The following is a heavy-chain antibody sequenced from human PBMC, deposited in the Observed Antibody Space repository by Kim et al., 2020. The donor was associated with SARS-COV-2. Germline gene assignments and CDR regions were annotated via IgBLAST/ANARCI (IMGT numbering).Heavy chain of an antibody. D-gene: IGHD3-10*01. CDR3: ARDPWSRLRGVTYSYYGMDV. CDR2: ISYDGSNK. V-gene: IGHV3-30-3*01. Sequence: GGSLRLSCAASGFTFSSCAIHWVRQAPGKGLEWVAVISYDGSNKNYADSVKGRFTISRDNSKNTLYLQMNSLRAEETALHYCARDPWSRLRGVTYSYYGMDVWGQGTTVTVSS. J-gene: IGHJ6*02. CDR1: GFTFSSCA.